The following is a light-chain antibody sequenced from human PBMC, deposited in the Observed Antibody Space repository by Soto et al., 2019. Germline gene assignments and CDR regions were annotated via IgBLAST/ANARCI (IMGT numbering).Light chain of an antibody. V-gene: IGLV7-46*01. CDR3: LISYSSARLV. CDR2: DTS. CDR1: TGAVTNGHF. J-gene: IGLJ2*01. Sequence: QTVVTQGPSVTVSPGGTVTLTCGSSTGAVTNGHFPYWFQQKPGQAPRPLIYDTSNKHSWTPARFSGSLLGGKAALTLSGAQPEDEADYYCLISYSSARLVFGGGTQLTVL.